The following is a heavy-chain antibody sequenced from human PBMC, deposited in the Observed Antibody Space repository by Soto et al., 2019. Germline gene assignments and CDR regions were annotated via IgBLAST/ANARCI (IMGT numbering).Heavy chain of an antibody. J-gene: IGHJ4*02. CDR2: ISGSGGST. D-gene: IGHD3-10*01. V-gene: IGHV3-23*01. Sequence: PGGSPRLSCAASGFTFSSYAMSWVRQAPGKGLEWVSAISGSGGSTYYADSVKGRFTISRDNSKNTLYLQMNSLRAEDTAVYYCAKMVDITMVRGVTCFFDYWGQGTLVTVSS. CDR1: GFTFSSYA. CDR3: AKMVDITMVRGVTCFFDY.